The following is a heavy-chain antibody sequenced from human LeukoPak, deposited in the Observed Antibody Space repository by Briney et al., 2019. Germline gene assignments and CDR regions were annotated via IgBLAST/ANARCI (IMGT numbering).Heavy chain of an antibody. J-gene: IGHJ6*02. CDR1: GGSISSYY. CDR2: IYYSGST. CDR3: ARGRYCSSSSCPWYYYYGMDV. V-gene: IGHV4-59*01. Sequence: SETLSLTCTVSGGSISSYYWSWIRQPPGKGLEWIGYIYYSGSTNYNPSLKSRVTISVDTSKNQFSLKLSSATAADTAVYYCARGRYCSSSSCPWYYYYGMDVWGQGTTVTVSS. D-gene: IGHD2-2*01.